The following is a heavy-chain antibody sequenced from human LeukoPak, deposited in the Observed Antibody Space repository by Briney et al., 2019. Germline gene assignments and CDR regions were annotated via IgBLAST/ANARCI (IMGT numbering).Heavy chain of an antibody. CDR3: ARGARGGYSSSWYYFDY. Sequence: PSETLSLTCTVSGGSISSGSYYWSWIRQPAGKGLEWIGRIYTSGSTNHNPSLKSRVTISVDTSKNQFSLKLSSVTAADTAVYYCARGARGGYSSSWYYFDYWGQGTLVTVSS. J-gene: IGHJ4*02. V-gene: IGHV4-61*02. D-gene: IGHD6-13*01. CDR1: GGSISSGSYY. CDR2: IYTSGST.